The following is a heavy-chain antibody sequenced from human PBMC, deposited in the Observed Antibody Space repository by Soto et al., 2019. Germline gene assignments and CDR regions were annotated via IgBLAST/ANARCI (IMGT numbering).Heavy chain of an antibody. Sequence: QVQLQESGPGLVKPSETLSLTCTVSGGSISSYYWSWIRQPAGKGLEWIGRIYTSGSTNYNPSLKSRVTMSVDTSKNQFSLKLSSVTAADTAVYYCARERRESLWGGSYPFDYWGQGTLVTVSS. CDR2: IYTSGST. V-gene: IGHV4-4*07. CDR1: GGSISSYY. J-gene: IGHJ4*02. D-gene: IGHD1-26*01. CDR3: ARERRESLWGGSYPFDY.